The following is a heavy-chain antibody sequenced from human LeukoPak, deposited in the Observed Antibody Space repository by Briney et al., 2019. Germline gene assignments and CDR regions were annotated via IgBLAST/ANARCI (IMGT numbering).Heavy chain of an antibody. V-gene: IGHV5-51*01. CDR3: ARYCSGGSCYLFFDY. J-gene: IGHJ4*02. Sequence: GESLKISCKGSGYSFTSYWIGWVRQMPGKGLEWMGIIYPGDSDTRYSPSFRGQVTISADKSISTAYLQWSSLKASDTAMYYCARYCSGGSCYLFFDYWGQGTLVTVSS. CDR1: GYSFTSYW. D-gene: IGHD2-15*01. CDR2: IYPGDSDT.